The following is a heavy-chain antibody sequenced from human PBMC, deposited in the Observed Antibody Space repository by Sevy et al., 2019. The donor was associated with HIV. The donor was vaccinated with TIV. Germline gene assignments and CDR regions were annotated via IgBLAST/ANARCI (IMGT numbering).Heavy chain of an antibody. Sequence: GGSLRLSCAASGFTFSSYDMHWVRQATGKGLEWVSAIGTAGDTYYPGSVKGRFTISRENSKNSLYLQMNSLRAGDTAVYYCARGPGSGWYENAFDIWGQGTMVTVSS. CDR1: GFTFSSYD. CDR3: ARGPGSGWYENAFDI. V-gene: IGHV3-13*01. D-gene: IGHD6-19*01. CDR2: IGTAGDT. J-gene: IGHJ3*02.